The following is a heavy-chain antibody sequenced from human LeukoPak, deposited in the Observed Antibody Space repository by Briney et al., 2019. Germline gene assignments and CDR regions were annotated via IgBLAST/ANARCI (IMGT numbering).Heavy chain of an antibody. J-gene: IGHJ4*02. CDR3: ARGSATGLAY. CDR2: IDSSGST. Sequence: PSETLSLTCAVYGGSFSGYSWTWIRQPPGKGLEWIGEIDSSGSTNYNPSLKSRLTISVDTSKNQFSLKLSSVTAADTAVYYRARGSATGLAYWGQGTLVTVSS. V-gene: IGHV4-34*01. D-gene: IGHD1-1*01. CDR1: GGSFSGYS.